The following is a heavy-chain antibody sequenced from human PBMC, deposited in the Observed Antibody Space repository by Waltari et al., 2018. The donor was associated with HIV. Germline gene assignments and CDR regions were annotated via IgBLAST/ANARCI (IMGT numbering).Heavy chain of an antibody. J-gene: IGHJ6*02. Sequence: QVQLVQSGAEVKKPGASVKVSCKVSGYTLTELPMNWVRPAPGKGLEWMGGFDPEDGETIYAQKFQGRVTMTEDTSTDTAYMELSSLRSEDTAVYYCATWDTAMVMPYYYYGMDVWGQGTTVTVSS. CDR1: GYTLTELP. CDR3: ATWDTAMVMPYYYYGMDV. V-gene: IGHV1-24*01. CDR2: FDPEDGET. D-gene: IGHD5-18*01.